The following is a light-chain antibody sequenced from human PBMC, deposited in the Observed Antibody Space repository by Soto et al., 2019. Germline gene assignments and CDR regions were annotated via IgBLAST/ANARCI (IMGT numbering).Light chain of an antibody. Sequence: DIQMTQSPSSLSASVVSRVSITCRASQGINNYLAWYQQKPGKVPKVLIYAASTLQPGVPSRFSGSGSGTDFTLTITSLQPDDIATYYCQNYDSDPINCGQGTRREIK. J-gene: IGKJ5*01. CDR1: QGINNY. CDR3: QNYDSDPIN. CDR2: AAS. V-gene: IGKV1-27*01.